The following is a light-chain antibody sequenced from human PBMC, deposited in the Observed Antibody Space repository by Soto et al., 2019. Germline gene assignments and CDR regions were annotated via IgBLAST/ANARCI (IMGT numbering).Light chain of an antibody. Sequence: ILLPQSPGTLSLSPGERATLSCRASQSVSNNYLAWYQQKPGQAPRLLIYGASNRATGIPDRFSGSGSGTDFTLTISRLEPEDFAVYYCQQYGSSGTFGQGTKVAIK. CDR2: GAS. CDR3: QQYGSSGT. V-gene: IGKV3-20*01. CDR1: QSVSNNY. J-gene: IGKJ1*01.